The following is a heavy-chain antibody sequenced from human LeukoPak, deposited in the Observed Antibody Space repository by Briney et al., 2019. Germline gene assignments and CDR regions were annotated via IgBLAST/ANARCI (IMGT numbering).Heavy chain of an antibody. J-gene: IGHJ4*02. Sequence: GGSLRLSCAASRFTFSRYAMNWVRQAPGKGLEWVSAISGSGGSTYYANSVKGRFTISRDNSKNTLYLQMNSLRVEDTAVYYCAKNPQYYYDSSGFFEYWGQGTLVTVSS. V-gene: IGHV3-23*01. CDR2: ISGSGGST. D-gene: IGHD3-22*01. CDR3: AKNPQYYYDSSGFFEY. CDR1: RFTFSRYA.